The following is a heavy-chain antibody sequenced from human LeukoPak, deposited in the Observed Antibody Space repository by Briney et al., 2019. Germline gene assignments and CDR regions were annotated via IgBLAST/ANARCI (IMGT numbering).Heavy chain of an antibody. Sequence: ASVTVSCKASGYTFTSYGISWVRQAPGQGLEWMGWINPNSGGTNYEQKFQGRVSMTRDTAISTAYMELSRLRSDDTAVYYCARGGITRTGVDWGQGTLVTVSS. CDR2: INPNSGGT. CDR1: GYTFTSYG. CDR3: ARGGITRTGVD. V-gene: IGHV1-2*02. J-gene: IGHJ4*02. D-gene: IGHD1-20*01.